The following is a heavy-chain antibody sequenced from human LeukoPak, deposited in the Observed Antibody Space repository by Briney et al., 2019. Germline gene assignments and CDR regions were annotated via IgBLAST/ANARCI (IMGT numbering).Heavy chain of an antibody. D-gene: IGHD3-10*02. CDR3: AELGITMIGGV. J-gene: IGHJ6*04. Sequence: GGSLRLSCAASGFPLSSHAMSWVRQAPGKGLEWVSYISSSDSTIYYADSVKGRFTISRDNAKNSLYLQMNSLRAEDTAVYYCAELGITMIGGVWGKGTTVTVSS. CDR1: GFPLSSHA. V-gene: IGHV3-48*03. CDR2: ISSSDSTI.